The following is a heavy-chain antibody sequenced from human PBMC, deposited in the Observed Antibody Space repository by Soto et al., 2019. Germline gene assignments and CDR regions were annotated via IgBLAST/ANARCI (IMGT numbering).Heavy chain of an antibody. Sequence: GESLKISCKGSGYSFTSYWIGWVRQMPGKGLEWMGIIYPGDSDTRYSPSFQGQVTISADKSISTAYLQWSSLKASDTAMYYCARQGGHYGSGKADAFDIWGQGTMVTVSS. D-gene: IGHD3-10*01. V-gene: IGHV5-51*01. CDR1: GYSFTSYW. CDR3: ARQGGHYGSGKADAFDI. J-gene: IGHJ3*02. CDR2: IYPGDSDT.